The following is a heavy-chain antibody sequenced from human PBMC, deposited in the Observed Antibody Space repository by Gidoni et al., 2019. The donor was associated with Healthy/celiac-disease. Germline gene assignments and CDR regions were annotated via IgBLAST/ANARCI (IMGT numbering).Heavy chain of an antibody. CDR1: CYSISSGYY. J-gene: IGHJ3*02. V-gene: IGHV4-38-2*02. D-gene: IGHD2-2*01. CDR3: AREHIVVVPAARGGAFDI. Sequence: KPSETLSLTCTVSCYSISSGYYWGWIRQPPGKGLEWIGSIYHSGSTYYNPSLKSRVTISVDTSKNQFSLKLSSVTAADTAVYYCAREHIVVVPAARGGAFDIWGQGTMVTVSS. CDR2: IYHSGST.